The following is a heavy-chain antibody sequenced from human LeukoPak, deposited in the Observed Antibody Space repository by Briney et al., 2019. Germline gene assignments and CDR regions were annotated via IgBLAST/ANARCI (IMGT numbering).Heavy chain of an antibody. Sequence: ASVKVSCKASGYTFTSYYMHWVRQAPGQGLEWMGIIDPSGGSTSYAQKFQGRVTVTRDMSASTVYMELSSLRSEDTAVYYCARVGIVEARTLGYWGQGTLVTVSS. CDR2: IDPSGGST. D-gene: IGHD1-26*01. CDR1: GYTFTSYY. CDR3: ARVGIVEARTLGY. V-gene: IGHV1-46*01. J-gene: IGHJ4*02.